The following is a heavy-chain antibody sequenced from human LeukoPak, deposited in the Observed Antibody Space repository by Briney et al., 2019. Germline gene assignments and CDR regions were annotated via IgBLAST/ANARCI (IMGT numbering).Heavy chain of an antibody. V-gene: IGHV3-74*01. Sequence: GGSLRLSCAASGYTFSRYWMHWVRQGPGKGLVWVSRINEDGSSTSYAESVRGRFTISRDNAKNTLYLQMNSLRAEDAAVYYCTTDTYGARDSWGQGTLVTVSS. J-gene: IGHJ4*02. CDR2: INEDGSST. D-gene: IGHD4-17*01. CDR3: TTDTYGARDS. CDR1: GYTFSRYW.